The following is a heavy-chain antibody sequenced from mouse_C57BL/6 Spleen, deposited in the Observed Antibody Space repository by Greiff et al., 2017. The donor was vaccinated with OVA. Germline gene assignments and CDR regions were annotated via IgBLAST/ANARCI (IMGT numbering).Heavy chain of an antibody. V-gene: IGHV3-6*01. D-gene: IGHD2-3*01. CDR2: ISYDGSN. J-gene: IGHJ4*01. CDR3: ARGDDGYSFYAMDY. Sequence: EVKLEESGPGLVKPSQSLSLTCSVTGYSITSGYYWNWIRQFPGNKLEWMGYISYDGSNNYNPSLKNRISITRDTSKNQFFLKLNSVTTEDTATYYCARGDDGYSFYAMDYWGQGTSVTVSS. CDR1: GYSITSGYY.